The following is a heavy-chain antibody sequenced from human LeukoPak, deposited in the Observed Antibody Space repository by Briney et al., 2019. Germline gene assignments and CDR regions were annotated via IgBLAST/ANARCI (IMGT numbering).Heavy chain of an antibody. V-gene: IGHV4-31*03. J-gene: IGHJ4*02. CDR1: GGSIISYGYY. D-gene: IGHD5-18*01. Sequence: PSETLSLTCSVSGGSIISYGYYWTWIRQYPGKGLEWIGNIFYNGTTYYNPSFKGRFTVSGDTSKNQFSLNLNSLTAADTAVYYCAQDRMDTALAFFFDYWGQGTLVTVSS. CDR2: IFYNGTT. CDR3: AQDRMDTALAFFFDY.